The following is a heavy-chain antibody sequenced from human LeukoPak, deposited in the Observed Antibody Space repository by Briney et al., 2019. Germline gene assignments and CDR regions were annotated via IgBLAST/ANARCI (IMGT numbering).Heavy chain of an antibody. D-gene: IGHD3-3*02. CDR2: IYSSGST. Sequence: GGSLRLSCAASGFTFSSYGMTWVRQAPGQGLEWVSLIYSSGSTFYADSVQGRFTASRDNSKNTLYLQMNSLRAEDTAMYYCARDSSSFPNYFDFWGQGTLVTVSS. CDR3: ARDSSSFPNYFDF. V-gene: IGHV3-53*01. CDR1: GFTFSSYG. J-gene: IGHJ4*02.